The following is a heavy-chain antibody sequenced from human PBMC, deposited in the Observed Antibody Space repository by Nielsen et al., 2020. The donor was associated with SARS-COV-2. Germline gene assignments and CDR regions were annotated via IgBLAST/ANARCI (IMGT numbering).Heavy chain of an antibody. CDR3: ASGDWWLGY. J-gene: IGHJ4*02. D-gene: IGHD2-8*02. V-gene: IGHV3-30*03. CDR1: GFTFSSYG. CDR2: ISYDGSNK. Sequence: GESLKISCAASGFTFSSYGMHWVRQAPGKGLEWVAVISYDGSNKYYADSVKGRFTISRDNSKNTLYLQMNSLRAEDTAVYYCASGDWWLGYWGQGTLVTVSS.